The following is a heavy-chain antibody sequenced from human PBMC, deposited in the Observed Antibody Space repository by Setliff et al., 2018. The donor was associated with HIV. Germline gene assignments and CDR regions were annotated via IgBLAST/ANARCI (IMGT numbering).Heavy chain of an antibody. CDR3: ARRGDSSSYLYAFEI. Sequence: TLSLTCAVSGGSINSGGYYWNWIRQHPGMGLEWIGYIQYSGSTYYNPSPKSRVTISVDTSKNQFSLKLSSVTAADTAVYYCARRGDSSSYLYAFEIWGQGTMVTVSS. V-gene: IGHV4-31*11. J-gene: IGHJ3*02. CDR2: IQYSGST. D-gene: IGHD3-22*01. CDR1: GGSINSGGYY.